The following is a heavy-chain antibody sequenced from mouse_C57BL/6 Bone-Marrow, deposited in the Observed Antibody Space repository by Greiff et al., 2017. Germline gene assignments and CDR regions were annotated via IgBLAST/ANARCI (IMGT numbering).Heavy chain of an antibody. CDR3: ARPHYYGSSLFAY. J-gene: IGHJ3*01. CDR1: GFSLSTFGMG. Sequence: QVQLKESGPGILQPSQTLSLTCSFSGFSLSTFGMGVGWIRQPSGKGLEWLAHIWWDDDKYYNPALKSRLTISKDTSKNQVFLKIANVDTADTATYYCARPHYYGSSLFAYWGQGTLVTVSA. D-gene: IGHD1-1*01. V-gene: IGHV8-8*01. CDR2: IWWDDDK.